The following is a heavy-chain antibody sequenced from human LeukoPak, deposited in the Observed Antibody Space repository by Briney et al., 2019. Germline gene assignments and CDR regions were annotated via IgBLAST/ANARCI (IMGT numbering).Heavy chain of an antibody. CDR2: MQYDGSNK. Sequence: PGGSLRLSCAASGFTFSGYGMHWVRQAPGKGLEWVAFMQYDGSNKEYADSVKGRFTISRDNAKNSLYLQMNSLRAEDTAVYYCAELGITMIGGVWGKGTTVTISS. V-gene: IGHV3-30*02. J-gene: IGHJ6*04. CDR1: GFTFSGYG. D-gene: IGHD3-10*02. CDR3: AELGITMIGGV.